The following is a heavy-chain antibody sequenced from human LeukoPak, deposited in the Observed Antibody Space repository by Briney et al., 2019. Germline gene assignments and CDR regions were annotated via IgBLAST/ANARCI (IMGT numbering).Heavy chain of an antibody. V-gene: IGHV4-34*01. CDR2: INHSGST. CDR1: GGSFSGYY. CDR3: ARVNHYYDSSGPDY. Sequence: SETLSLTCAVYGGSFSGYYWSWIRQPPGKGLEWIGEINHSGSTNYDPSLKSRVTISVDTSKNRFSLKLSSVTAADTAVYYCARVNHYYDSSGPDYWGQGTLVTVSS. J-gene: IGHJ4*02. D-gene: IGHD3-22*01.